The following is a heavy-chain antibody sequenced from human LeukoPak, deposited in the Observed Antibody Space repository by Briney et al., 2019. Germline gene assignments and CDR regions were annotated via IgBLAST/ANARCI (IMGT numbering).Heavy chain of an antibody. Sequence: SETLSLTCAVYGGSFSGYYWSWIRQPPGKGLEWIGEINHSGSTNYNPSLKSRVTISVDTSKNQFSLKLSSVTAADTAVYYCARVDLLVVPAAIPILDWYFDLWAVAPWSLSPQ. V-gene: IGHV4-34*01. CDR3: ARVDLLVVPAAIPILDWYFDL. CDR1: GGSFSGYY. J-gene: IGHJ2*01. CDR2: INHSGST. D-gene: IGHD2-2*01.